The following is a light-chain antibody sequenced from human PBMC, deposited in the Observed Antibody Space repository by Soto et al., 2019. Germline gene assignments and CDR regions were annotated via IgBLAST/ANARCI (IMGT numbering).Light chain of an antibody. J-gene: IGKJ1*01. CDR1: QSVGSD. CDR3: QQYNNWPKWK. CDR2: GAS. Sequence: EIVMTQSPATLSVSPGERATLSCRASQSVGSDLAWYQHTPGQPPRLLIYGASTRATGIPGRFSGSGSGTEFTLTISSLQSEDFAVYFFQQYNNWPKWKCGQATKVDIK. V-gene: IGKV3-15*01.